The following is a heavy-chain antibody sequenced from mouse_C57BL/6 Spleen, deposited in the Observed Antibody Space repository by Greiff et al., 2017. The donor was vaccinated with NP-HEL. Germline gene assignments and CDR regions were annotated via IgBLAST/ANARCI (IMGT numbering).Heavy chain of an antibody. CDR1: GYTFTSYW. J-gene: IGHJ4*01. V-gene: IGHV1-64*01. CDR2: IHPNSGST. CDR3: ARVMVTTFAMDY. D-gene: IGHD2-3*01. Sequence: QVQLQQPGAELVKPGASVKLSCKASGYTFTSYWMHWVKQRPGQGLEWIGMIHPNSGSTNYNEKFKSKATLTVDKSSSTAYMQLSSLTSEDSAVYYCARVMVTTFAMDYWGQGTSVTVSS.